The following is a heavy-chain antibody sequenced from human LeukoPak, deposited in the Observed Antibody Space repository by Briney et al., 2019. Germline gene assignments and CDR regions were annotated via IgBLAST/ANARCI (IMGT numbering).Heavy chain of an antibody. V-gene: IGHV3-11*04. Sequence: GGSLTLSCAASGFTFRDYYMSGIRRAPGGGREGVIYISYSSSTIYYRDSVKRRFTISRDNAKNCVSLKMNSLRAEDTAVYYCAREPRIAAAGWGGYYYYYMDVWGKGTTVTVSS. J-gene: IGHJ6*03. CDR1: GFTFRDYY. D-gene: IGHD6-13*01. CDR2: ISYSSSTI. CDR3: AREPRIAAAGWGGYYYYYMDV.